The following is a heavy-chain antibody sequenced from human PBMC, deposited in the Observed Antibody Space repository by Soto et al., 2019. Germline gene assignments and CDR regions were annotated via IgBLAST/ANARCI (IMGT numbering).Heavy chain of an antibody. Sequence: QVQLVQSGAEVKKPGSSVKVSCKASGGTFSSYTISWVRQAPGQGLEWMGRIIPILGIANYAQKFQGRVTITADKSXXTXYXXLSSLRSEDTAVYYCARHFAYYYDSSGQTDDAFDIWGQGTMVTVSS. CDR2: IIPILGIA. J-gene: IGHJ3*02. CDR1: GGTFSSYT. CDR3: ARHFAYYYDSSGQTDDAFDI. D-gene: IGHD3-22*01. V-gene: IGHV1-69*02.